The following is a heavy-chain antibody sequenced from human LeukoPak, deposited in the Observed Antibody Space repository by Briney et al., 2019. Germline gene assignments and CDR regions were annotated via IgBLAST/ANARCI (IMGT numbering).Heavy chain of an antibody. CDR2: IYYSGST. V-gene: IGHV4-59*01. CDR1: GGSISSYY. CDR3: ARALGYSSSWYAPCPLESYYYYYMDV. Sequence: SETLSLTCTVSGGSISSYYWSWIRQPPGKGLEWIGYIYYSGSTNYNPSLKSRVTISVDTSKNQFSLKLSSVTAADTAVYYCARALGYSSSWYAPCPLESYYYYYMDVWGKGTTVTISS. J-gene: IGHJ6*03. D-gene: IGHD6-13*01.